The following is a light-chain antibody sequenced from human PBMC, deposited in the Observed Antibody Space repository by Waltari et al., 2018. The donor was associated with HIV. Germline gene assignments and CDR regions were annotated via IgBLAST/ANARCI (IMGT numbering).Light chain of an antibody. J-gene: IGKJ1*01. CDR2: GPS. V-gene: IGKV3-15*01. Sequence: ETVMTQSTATLSVSQGERATLSCRASPSISSKLAWYQQKPGQAPRLLIYGPSTRATGIPARFSGSGSGTEFTLTISSLQSEDFAIYYCQQYQNWPWTFGQGTKVEIK. CDR3: QQYQNWPWT. CDR1: PSISSK.